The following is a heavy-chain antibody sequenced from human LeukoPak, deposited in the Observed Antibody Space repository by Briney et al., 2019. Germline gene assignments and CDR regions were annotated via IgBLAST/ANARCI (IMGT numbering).Heavy chain of an antibody. CDR1: RFTFITSW. J-gene: IGHJ4*02. D-gene: IGHD2-21*01. V-gene: IGHV3-74*03. CDR3: ARGVNGDTAF. Sequence: GGSLRLSCAASRFTFITSWMHWSRQPPGKGLVCVSRTNRDETVTTYADSVKSRFTISRDNAKNTLYLQMNSLRAEDTAIYYYARGVNGDTAFWGQGTLVTVSS. CDR2: TNRDETVT.